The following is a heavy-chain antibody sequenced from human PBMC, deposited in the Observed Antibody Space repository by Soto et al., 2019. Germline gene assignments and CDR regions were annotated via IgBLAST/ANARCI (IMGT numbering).Heavy chain of an antibody. D-gene: IGHD2-15*01. CDR3: ARARKYCSGCSCYPTPFDY. CDR2: IYYSGST. CDR1: GGSISSGGYY. J-gene: IGHJ4*02. Sequence: SETLSVTCTVSGGSISSGGYYWSWIRQHPGKGLEWIGYIYYSGSTYYNPSLKSRVTISVDTSKNQFSLKLSSVTAADTAVYYCARARKYCSGCSCYPTPFDYWGQGTLVTVSS. V-gene: IGHV4-31*03.